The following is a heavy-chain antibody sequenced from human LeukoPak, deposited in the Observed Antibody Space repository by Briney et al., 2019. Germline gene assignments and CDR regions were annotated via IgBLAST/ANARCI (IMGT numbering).Heavy chain of an antibody. CDR2: INHSGST. Sequence: SETLSLTCAVYGGSFSGYYWSWIRQPPGKGLEWIGEINHSGSTNYNPSLKSRVTISVDTSKNQFSLKLSSVTAADTAVYYCARHLSNDGRFDYWGQGTLVTVSS. CDR1: GGSFSGYY. J-gene: IGHJ4*02. D-gene: IGHD1-1*01. CDR3: ARHLSNDGRFDY. V-gene: IGHV4-34*01.